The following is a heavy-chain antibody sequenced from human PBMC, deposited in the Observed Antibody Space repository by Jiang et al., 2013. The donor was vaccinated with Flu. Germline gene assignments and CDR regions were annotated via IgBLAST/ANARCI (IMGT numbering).Heavy chain of an antibody. J-gene: IGHJ4*02. V-gene: IGHV3-30*03. CDR2: ISYDGSNK. CDR1: GFTFSSYG. Sequence: QLVESGGGVVQPGRSLRLSCAASGFTFSSYGMHWVRQAPGKGLEWVAVISYDGSNKYYADSVKGRFTISRDNSKNTLYLQMNSLRAEDTAVYYCKGFDYWGQGTLVTVSS. CDR3: KGFDY.